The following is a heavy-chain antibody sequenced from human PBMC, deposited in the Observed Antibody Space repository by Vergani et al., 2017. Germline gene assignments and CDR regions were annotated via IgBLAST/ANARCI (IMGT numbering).Heavy chain of an antibody. CDR1: GGSISSGGYY. D-gene: IGHD6-13*01. J-gene: IGHJ4*02. Sequence: QVQLQESGPGLVKPSETLSLTCTVSGGSISSGGYYWSWIRQHPGKGLEWIGYIYYSGSTYYNPSLKSRVTISVDTSKNQFSLKLSSVTAADTAVYYCARVPAGRLEYYFDYWGQGTLVTVSS. V-gene: IGHV4-31*03. CDR2: IYYSGST. CDR3: ARVPAGRLEYYFDY.